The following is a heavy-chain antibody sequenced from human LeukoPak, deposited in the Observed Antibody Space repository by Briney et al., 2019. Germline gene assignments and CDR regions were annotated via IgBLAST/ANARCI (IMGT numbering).Heavy chain of an antibody. CDR1: GYTFTGYY. D-gene: IGHD6-19*01. Sequence: GASVKVSCKASGYTFTGYYMHWVRQAPGQGLEWMGWINPNSGGTNYAQQFQGRVTMTRDTSISTAYMELSRLRSDDTAVYYCARDSSGWLAYWGQGTLVTVSS. CDR2: INPNSGGT. J-gene: IGHJ4*02. CDR3: ARDSSGWLAY. V-gene: IGHV1-2*02.